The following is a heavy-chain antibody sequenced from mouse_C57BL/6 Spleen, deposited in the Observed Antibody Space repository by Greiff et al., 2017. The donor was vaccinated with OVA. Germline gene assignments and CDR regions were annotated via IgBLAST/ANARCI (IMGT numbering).Heavy chain of an antibody. D-gene: IGHD3-1*01. J-gene: IGHJ4*01. CDR3: VYPGRTSCAMDY. CDR1: GFNIKDDY. V-gene: IGHV14-4*01. CDR2: IDPENGDT. Sequence: EVQLQQSGAELVRPGASVKLSCTASGFNIKDDYMHWVKQRPEQGLEWIGWIDPENGDTEYASKFQGKATITADTSSNTAYLQLSRLTSEDTAFYDRVYPGRTSCAMDYWGQGTSVTVSS.